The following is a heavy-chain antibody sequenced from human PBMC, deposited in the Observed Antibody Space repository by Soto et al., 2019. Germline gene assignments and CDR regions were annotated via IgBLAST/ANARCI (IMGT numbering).Heavy chain of an antibody. J-gene: IGHJ4*02. V-gene: IGHV3-66*01. Sequence: EVQLVESGGGLVQPGGSLRLSCAASGFTVSNNHLSWVRQAPGKGLEWVSVIFTSGTTFYAESVKGRFTISRDTSKNTVSLQKNSLRVEDTGLYYCTRAGYRYGFLIGIDSWGQGALVSVSS. CDR1: GFTVSNNH. CDR3: TRAGYRYGFLIGIDS. D-gene: IGHD5-18*01. CDR2: IFTSGTT.